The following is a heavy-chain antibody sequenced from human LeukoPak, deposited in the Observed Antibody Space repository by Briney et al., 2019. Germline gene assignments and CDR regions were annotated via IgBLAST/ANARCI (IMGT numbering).Heavy chain of an antibody. CDR1: GFTFSSYW. Sequence: GGSLRLSCAASGFTFSSYWMSWVRQAPGKGLEWVANIKQDGSEKYYVDSVKGRFTISRDNAKSSLYLQMNSLRAEDTAVYYCARALYDYVWGSYHHWGQETLVTVSS. J-gene: IGHJ4*02. D-gene: IGHD3-16*02. V-gene: IGHV3-7*03. CDR2: IKQDGSEK. CDR3: ARALYDYVWGSYHH.